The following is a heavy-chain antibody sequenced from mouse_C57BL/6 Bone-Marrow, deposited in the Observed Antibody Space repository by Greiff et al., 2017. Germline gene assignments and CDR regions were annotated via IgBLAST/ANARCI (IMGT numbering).Heavy chain of an antibody. CDR2: IHPNSGST. D-gene: IGHD2-1*01. V-gene: IGHV1-64*01. Sequence: QVHVKQSGAELVKPGASVKLSCKASGYTFTSYWMHWVKQRPGQGLEWIGMIHPNSGSTNYNEKFKSKATLTVDKSSSTAYMQLSSLTSEDSAVYYCARRNYGNFYFDYWGQGTTLTVSS. J-gene: IGHJ2*01. CDR3: ARRNYGNFYFDY. CDR1: GYTFTSYW.